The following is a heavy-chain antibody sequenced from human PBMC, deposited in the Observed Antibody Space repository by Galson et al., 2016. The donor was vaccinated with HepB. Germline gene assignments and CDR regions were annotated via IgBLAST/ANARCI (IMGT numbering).Heavy chain of an antibody. Sequence: SLRLSCAASGFTVSSNYMTWVRQAPGKGLEWVSVIYSGGSTYYADSVKGRFTISRDNSKNTLYLQMNSLRDEDTAVYYCARVSDGYNTAPVDYWGQGTLVTVSS. CDR3: ARVSDGYNTAPVDY. V-gene: IGHV3-66*01. CDR1: GFTVSSNY. D-gene: IGHD5-24*01. J-gene: IGHJ4*02. CDR2: IYSGGST.